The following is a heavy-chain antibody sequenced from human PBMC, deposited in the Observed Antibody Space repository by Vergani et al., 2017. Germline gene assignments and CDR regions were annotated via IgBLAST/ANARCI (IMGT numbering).Heavy chain of an antibody. CDR2: IYYSGST. CDR3: ARDPDEGGYFDY. CDR1: GGSISSGGYY. J-gene: IGHJ4*02. D-gene: IGHD3-16*01. Sequence: QVQLQESGPGLVKPSQTLSLTCTVSGGSISSGGYYWSWIRQHPGKVLEWIGYIYYSGSTYYNPSLQSRVTISVDTSKNQFSLKLSSVTAADTAVYYCARDPDEGGYFDYWGQGTLVTVSS. V-gene: IGHV4-31*03.